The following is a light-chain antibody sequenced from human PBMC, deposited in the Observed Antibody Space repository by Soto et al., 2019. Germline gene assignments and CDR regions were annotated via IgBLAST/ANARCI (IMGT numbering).Light chain of an antibody. V-gene: IGKV1-13*02. Sequence: AIQLTQSPSSLSASVGDTVTITCRASQGISNALAWYQQITGKPPQLLIYDASTFESGVPSRFSGSGSGTDFTLTISSLQPGDFATYYCQQFNCFPTFGQGTRLEIQ. CDR2: DAS. CDR1: QGISNA. J-gene: IGKJ5*01. CDR3: QQFNCFPT.